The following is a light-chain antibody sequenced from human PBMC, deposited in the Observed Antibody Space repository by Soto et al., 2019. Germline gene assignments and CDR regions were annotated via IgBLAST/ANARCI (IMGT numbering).Light chain of an antibody. Sequence: IRLTQSPTSLTASVGDRVTITCQASQYIGTYLNWYQQKPGEAPRLLISGASNLEPGVPSRFSGSGSGADFTFIISSLQPEDVATYSCQQYDNIILSFGGGTYVEI. V-gene: IGKV1-33*01. CDR3: QQYDNIILS. CDR1: QYIGTY. J-gene: IGKJ4*01. CDR2: GAS.